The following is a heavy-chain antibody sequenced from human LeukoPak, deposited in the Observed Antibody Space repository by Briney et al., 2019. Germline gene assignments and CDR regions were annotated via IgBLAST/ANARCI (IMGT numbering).Heavy chain of an antibody. V-gene: IGHV7-4-1*02. CDR2: INTNTGNP. D-gene: IGHD2-15*01. CDR3: AIWYCSGGRCYSNARTFDY. CDR1: GYTFTSYA. Sequence: GASVKVSCKASGYTFTSYAMNWVREAPGQGLEWMGWINTNTGNPTYAQGPTGRFVFSLDTSVSTAYLQISSLKAEDTAVYYCAIWYCSGGRCYSNARTFDYWGQGTRVTVSS. J-gene: IGHJ4*02.